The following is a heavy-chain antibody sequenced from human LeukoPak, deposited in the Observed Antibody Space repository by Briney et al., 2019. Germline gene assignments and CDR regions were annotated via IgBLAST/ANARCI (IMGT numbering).Heavy chain of an antibody. J-gene: IGHJ2*01. CDR1: GFTVSSNF. V-gene: IGHV3-53*01. D-gene: IGHD1-26*01. CDR3: ARNPILGYWHFDF. Sequence: GGSLRLSCTVAGFTVSSNFMSSVRQAPEKGLEWVSVIYSGGNTYYADSVSGRFTISRDNSKNTVYLQMNSLRADDTAVYYCARNPILGYWHFDFWVRGTLVAVSS. CDR2: IYSGGNT.